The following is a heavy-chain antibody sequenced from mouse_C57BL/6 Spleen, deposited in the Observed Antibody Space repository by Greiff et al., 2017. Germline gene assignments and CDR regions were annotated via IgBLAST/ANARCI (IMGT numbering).Heavy chain of an antibody. CDR3: AREDGNY. Sequence: DVKLVESGGDLVKPGGSLKLSCAASGFTFSSYGMSWVRQTPDKRLEWVANISSGGSYTYYPDSVKGRFAISRDNAKNTLYLQMSSLKSEDTAMYYCAREDGNYWGQGTTLTVSS. CDR2: ISSGGSYT. J-gene: IGHJ2*01. D-gene: IGHD2-1*01. V-gene: IGHV5-6*02. CDR1: GFTFSSYG.